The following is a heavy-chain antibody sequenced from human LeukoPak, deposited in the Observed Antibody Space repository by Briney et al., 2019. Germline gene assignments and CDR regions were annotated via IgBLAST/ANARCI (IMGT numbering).Heavy chain of an antibody. V-gene: IGHV3-53*01. CDR1: GFTVSSNY. Sequence: PGGSLRLSCAASGFTVSSNYMSWVRQAPGKGPEWVSVIYSGGSTYYADSVKGRFTISRDNSKNTLYLQMNSLRAEDTAVYYCARGAGGYQFDYWGQGTLVTVSS. J-gene: IGHJ4*02. D-gene: IGHD3-22*01. CDR3: ARGAGGYQFDY. CDR2: IYSGGST.